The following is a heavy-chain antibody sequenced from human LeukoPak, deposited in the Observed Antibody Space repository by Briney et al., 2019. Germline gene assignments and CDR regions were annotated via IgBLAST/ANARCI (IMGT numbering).Heavy chain of an antibody. V-gene: IGHV4-59*05. CDR2: IYYSGST. J-gene: IGHJ4*02. Sequence: SETLSLTCTVSGDFITAYYWSWIRQPPGKGLEWIGSIYYSGSTYYNPSLKSRVTISVDTSKNQFSLKLSSVTAADTAVYYCARGTVTTYVDYWGQGTLVTVSS. CDR1: GDFITAYY. D-gene: IGHD4-17*01. CDR3: ARGTVTTYVDY.